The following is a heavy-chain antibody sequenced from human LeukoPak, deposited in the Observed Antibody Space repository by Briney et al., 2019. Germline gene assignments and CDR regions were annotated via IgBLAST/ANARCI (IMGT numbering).Heavy chain of an antibody. CDR3: ARGPAIAARSPPRFDP. Sequence: SETLSLTCTVSGGSISSHYWSWIRQPPGKGLEWIGYIYYSGSTNYNPSLKSRVTISVDTSKNQFSLKLSSVTAADTAVYYCARGPAIAARSPPRFDPWGQGTLVTVSS. D-gene: IGHD6-6*01. CDR2: IYYSGST. V-gene: IGHV4-59*11. CDR1: GGSISSHY. J-gene: IGHJ5*02.